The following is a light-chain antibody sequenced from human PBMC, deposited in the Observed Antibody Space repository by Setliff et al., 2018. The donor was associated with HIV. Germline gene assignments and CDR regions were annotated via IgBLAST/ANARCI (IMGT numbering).Light chain of an antibody. CDR3: FLSSSGDRRV. CDR1: TGAVTSGHY. CDR2: DTS. V-gene: IGLV7-46*01. Sequence: QAVVTQKPSLTVSPGGTVTLTCGSSTGAVTSGHYPYWFQQKPGQAPRTLIHDTSNKQSWTPARFSGSLLGGKAALTLSGAQPDDEAAYYCFLSSSGDRRVFGGGTKVTVL. J-gene: IGLJ3*02.